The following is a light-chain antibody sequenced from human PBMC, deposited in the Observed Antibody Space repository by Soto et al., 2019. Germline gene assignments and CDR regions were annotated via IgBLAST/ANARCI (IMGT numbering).Light chain of an antibody. CDR3: QQYDSSSPT. V-gene: IGKV1-5*01. Sequence: DIQMTQSPSTLSASVGDRVTITCRASQSISNWLAWYQQEPGKAPTLLIYDVSRLESGVPSRFSGSGSGTEFTLTIRSLQPDDSATYYYQQYDSSSPTFGQGTKVDI. J-gene: IGKJ2*01. CDR1: QSISNW. CDR2: DVS.